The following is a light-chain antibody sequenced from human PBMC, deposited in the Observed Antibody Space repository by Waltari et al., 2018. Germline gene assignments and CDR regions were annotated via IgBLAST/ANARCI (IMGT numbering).Light chain of an antibody. Sequence: DIVMTQSPDPLAGALGERATINCTSSPSVLYRSNNKNFLAGYQQRPGQSPKLLIYWASTRESGVPDRFSGSGSGTDFTLTISSLQAEDVAVYYCQQYYTTPPTFGPGTKVDIK. CDR2: WAS. J-gene: IGKJ3*01. V-gene: IGKV4-1*01. CDR3: QQYYTTPPT. CDR1: PSVLYRSNNKNF.